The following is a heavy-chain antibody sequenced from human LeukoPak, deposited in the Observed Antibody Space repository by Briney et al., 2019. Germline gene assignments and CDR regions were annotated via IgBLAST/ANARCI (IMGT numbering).Heavy chain of an antibody. V-gene: IGHV4-59*01. CDR3: ARNDFWSGYSDWFDP. CDR1: GVSISNYY. Sequence: SETLSLTCTVSGVSISNYYWSWLRQPPGKGLEWIGYIYYSGRTNYNPSLKSRITISIDTSKNQFSLKLSSVTAADTAVYYCARNDFWSGYSDWFDPWGQGTLVTVSS. J-gene: IGHJ5*02. D-gene: IGHD3-3*01. CDR2: IYYSGRT.